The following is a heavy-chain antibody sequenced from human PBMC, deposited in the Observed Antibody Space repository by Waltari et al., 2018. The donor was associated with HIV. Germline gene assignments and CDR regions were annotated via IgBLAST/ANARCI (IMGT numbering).Heavy chain of an antibody. CDR2: INPSGFTT. CDR3: TRSSDWYNGFDV. V-gene: IGHV1-46*03. CDR1: GYTFGTYQ. J-gene: IGHJ3*01. Sequence: QVHLVQSGAEVKKPGAAMRVSCKASGYTFGTYQPHWVRQAPGQGFEWMGIINPSGFTTNYAKKFQGRFTMTSDMPTSTVYMELSSLTSEDTAVYYCTRSSDWYNGFDVWGQGTMVTVSS. D-gene: IGHD6-19*01.